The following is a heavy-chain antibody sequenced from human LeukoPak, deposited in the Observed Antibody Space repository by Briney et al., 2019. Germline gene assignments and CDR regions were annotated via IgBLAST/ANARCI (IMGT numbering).Heavy chain of an antibody. Sequence: SVKVSCKASGGTFSSYAISWVRQAPGQGLEWMGGIIPIFGTANYAQKFQGRVTITADESTSTAYMELSSLRSEDTAVYYCASLAYCGGGCYSGAFDIWGQGTMVTVSS. CDR1: GGTFSSYA. CDR2: IIPIFGTA. CDR3: ASLAYCGGGCYSGAFDI. J-gene: IGHJ3*02. V-gene: IGHV1-69*01. D-gene: IGHD2-21*02.